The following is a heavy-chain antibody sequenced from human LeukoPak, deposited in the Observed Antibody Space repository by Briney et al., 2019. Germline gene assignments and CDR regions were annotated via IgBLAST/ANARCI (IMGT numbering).Heavy chain of an antibody. J-gene: IGHJ5*02. Sequence: SVKVSCKASGGTFSSSAISWVRQAPGQGLEWMGGIIPIFDTANYAQKFQGRVTITADESTSTAYMELSSLRSEDTAVYYCARDNVAGGGYDWPTGWFDPWGQGTLVTVSS. D-gene: IGHD5-12*01. CDR1: GGTFSSSA. V-gene: IGHV1-69*13. CDR3: ARDNVAGGGYDWPTGWFDP. CDR2: IIPIFDTA.